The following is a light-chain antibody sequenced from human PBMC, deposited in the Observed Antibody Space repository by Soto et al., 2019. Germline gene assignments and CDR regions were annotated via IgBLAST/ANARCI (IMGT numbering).Light chain of an antibody. V-gene: IGKV3-20*01. CDR1: QSVSSR. J-gene: IGKJ1*01. CDR3: QQYENSPWT. CDR2: GAS. Sequence: EIVLTQSPGTLSFSPGERATLSCRASQSVSSRLAWYQQKPGQAPRLLIYGASSRATGIPDRFSGSGSGTDFILTITRLEPEDFAVYYCQQYENSPWTFGQGTKVDIK.